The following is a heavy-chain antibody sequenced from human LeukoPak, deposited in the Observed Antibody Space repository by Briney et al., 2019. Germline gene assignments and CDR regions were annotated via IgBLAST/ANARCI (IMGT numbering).Heavy chain of an antibody. V-gene: IGHV3-30*18. CDR1: GFTFSIYG. CDR3: AKDMIDHGDSHYYYYYGMGV. CDR2: ILYDGSNT. Sequence: PGGSLRLSWAASGFTFSIYGMHWVRQAPGKGLEWVAVILYDGSNTYSGDSAKGRFTISRHNSKTTLYVQMNRLRAEDTAVYYCAKDMIDHGDSHYYYYYGMGVWGQGTTVTVSS. D-gene: IGHD4-17*01. J-gene: IGHJ6*02.